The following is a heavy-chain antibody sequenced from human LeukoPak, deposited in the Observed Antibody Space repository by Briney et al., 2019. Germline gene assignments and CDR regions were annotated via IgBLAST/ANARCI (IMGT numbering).Heavy chain of an antibody. D-gene: IGHD6-13*01. V-gene: IGHV3-23*01. J-gene: IGHJ4*02. CDR3: AKDTGFTRPTSYSSSSYFDY. CDR1: GFTFSSYA. Sequence: PGGSLRLSCAASGFTFSSYAMSWVRQAPGKGLEWVSAISGSGGSTYYADSVKGRFTTSRDNSKNTLYLQMNSLRAEDTAVYYCAKDTGFTRPTSYSSSSYFDYWGQGTLVTVSS. CDR2: ISGSGGST.